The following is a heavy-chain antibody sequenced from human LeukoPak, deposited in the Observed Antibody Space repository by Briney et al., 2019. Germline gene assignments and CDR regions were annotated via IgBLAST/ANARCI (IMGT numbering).Heavy chain of an antibody. CDR1: GYTFTSYG. CDR3: ARGREERRYCSGGSCDDY. Sequence: ASVKVSCRASGYTFTSYGISWVRQAPGQGLEWMGWISAYNGNTNYAQKLQGRVTMTTDTSTSTAYMELRSLRSDDTAVYYCARGREERRYCSGGSCDDYWGQGTLVTVSS. V-gene: IGHV1-18*01. J-gene: IGHJ4*02. CDR2: ISAYNGNT. D-gene: IGHD2-15*01.